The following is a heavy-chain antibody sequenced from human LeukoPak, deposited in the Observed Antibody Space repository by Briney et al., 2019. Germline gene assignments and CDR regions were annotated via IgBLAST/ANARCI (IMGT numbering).Heavy chain of an antibody. D-gene: IGHD3-3*01. CDR3: AREGGFYRPLDY. J-gene: IGHJ4*02. CDR2: IFYSGNT. Sequence: PPEKKLDWIASIFYSGNTNYNPSLKSRVTISIDTSKNQFSLKLSSVTAADTAVYYCAREGGFYRPLDYSGQGTLVTVSS. V-gene: IGHV4-59*12.